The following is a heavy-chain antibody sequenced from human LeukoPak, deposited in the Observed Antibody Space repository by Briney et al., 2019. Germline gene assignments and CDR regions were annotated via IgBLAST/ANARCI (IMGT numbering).Heavy chain of an antibody. V-gene: IGHV4-34*01. CDR3: ARFRIAARRVFASFDY. J-gene: IGHJ4*02. D-gene: IGHD6-6*01. CDR2: INHSGST. CDR1: GFTFTNYA. Sequence: GSLRLSCAASGFTFTNYAMTWVRQAPGKGLEWIGEINHSGSTNYNPSLKSRVTISVDTSKNQFSLKLSSVTAADTAVYYCARFRIAARRVFASFDYWGQGTLVTVSS.